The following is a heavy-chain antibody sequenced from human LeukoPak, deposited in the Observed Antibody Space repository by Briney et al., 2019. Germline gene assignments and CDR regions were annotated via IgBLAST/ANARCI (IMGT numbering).Heavy chain of an antibody. J-gene: IGHJ4*02. Sequence: SETLSLTCTVSGYSISSGYYWGWIRQPPGKGLEWIGEIYRSGSTNYNPSLKSRVTISVDKSKNQFSLKLSSVTAADTAVYYCARDRGSGWPGSFDYWGQGTLVTVSS. V-gene: IGHV4-38-2*02. CDR2: IYRSGST. D-gene: IGHD6-19*01. CDR3: ARDRGSGWPGSFDY. CDR1: GYSISSGYY.